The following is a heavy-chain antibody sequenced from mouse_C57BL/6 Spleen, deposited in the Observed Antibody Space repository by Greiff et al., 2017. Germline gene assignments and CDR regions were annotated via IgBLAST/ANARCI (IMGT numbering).Heavy chain of an antibody. CDR1: GYTFPSYW. CDR3: ESSDYNYYAMDY. J-gene: IGHJ4*01. D-gene: IGHD2-12*01. Sequence: VQLQQPVAELVRPGSSVKLSCKASGYTFPSYWMDWVKQRPGQGLAWIGNIYPSDSETHYNQKFKDKATLTVAKSYSTAYMPLTRLTSEDSAFYYCESSDYNYYAMDYWGQGTSGTVSS. V-gene: IGHV1-61*01. CDR2: IYPSDSET.